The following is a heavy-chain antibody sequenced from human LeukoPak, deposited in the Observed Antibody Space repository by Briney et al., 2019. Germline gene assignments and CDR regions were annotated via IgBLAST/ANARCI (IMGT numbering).Heavy chain of an antibody. Sequence: GASVKVSCKASGYTFTKYYIHWVRQAPGQGLEWMGIINPSAGSTNYAQKFQGRVTLTRDTSTSTVYMNVSNLRSEDTAVYYCARYYYDSSGYYRFDYWGQGTLVTVSS. V-gene: IGHV1-46*01. D-gene: IGHD3-22*01. J-gene: IGHJ4*02. CDR3: ARYYYDSSGYYRFDY. CDR2: INPSAGST. CDR1: GYTFTKYY.